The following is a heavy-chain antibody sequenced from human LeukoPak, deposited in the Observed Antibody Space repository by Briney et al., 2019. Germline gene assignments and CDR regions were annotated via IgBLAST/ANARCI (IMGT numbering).Heavy chain of an antibody. V-gene: IGHV3-30*18. J-gene: IGHJ4*02. CDR1: GFSFSSYG. D-gene: IGHD4-11*01. Sequence: GGSLRLSCAASGFSFSSYGMHWVRQAPGKGLEWVAVISNDGSITKYGDSGKGRFTISRDNSKNTLYVQMHSLRTDDTAVYYCAKSKSPYPMDYIFDFWGQGTLVTVSS. CDR3: AKSKSPYPMDYIFDF. CDR2: ISNDGSIT.